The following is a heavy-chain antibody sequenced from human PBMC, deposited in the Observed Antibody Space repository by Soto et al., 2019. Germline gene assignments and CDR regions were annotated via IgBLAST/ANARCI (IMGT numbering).Heavy chain of an antibody. V-gene: IGHV6-1*01. CDR3: ARDEAAVAANYYYYYGMDV. CDR1: ADGASRNRAA. CDR2: TYYRSKWYN. J-gene: IGHJ6*02. D-gene: IGHD6-19*01. Sequence: LWKALSRDSAYIADGASRNRAAWNWIRQSPSRGLEWLGRTYYRSKWYNDYAVSVKSRITINADTSKNQFSLQLNSVTHEDTAVYCCARDEAAVAANYYYYYGMDVWGQGTTVTVSS.